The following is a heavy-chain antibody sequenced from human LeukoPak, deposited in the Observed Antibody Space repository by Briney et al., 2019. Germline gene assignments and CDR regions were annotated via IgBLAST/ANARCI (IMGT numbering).Heavy chain of an antibody. V-gene: IGHV3-66*01. D-gene: IGHD5-18*01. CDR3: AKGRGYSPKFFDY. CDR1: GFTVSSNY. Sequence: GGSLRLSCAASGFTVSSNYMSWVRQAPGKGLEWVSVIYSGGSTYYADSVKGRFTISRDNSKNTLYLQMNSLRAEDTAVYYCAKGRGYSPKFFDYWGQGTLVTVSS. J-gene: IGHJ4*02. CDR2: IYSGGST.